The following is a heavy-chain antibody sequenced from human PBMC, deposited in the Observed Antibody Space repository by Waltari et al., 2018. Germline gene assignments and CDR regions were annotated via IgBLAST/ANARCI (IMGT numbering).Heavy chain of an antibody. V-gene: IGHV3-33*06. CDR3: ANWGTATDAFDI. Sequence: QVQLVESGGGMVQPGRSLRLSCAASGFTLSRYGLHCVRQVPGKGLEWVAVIWYDGSNKYYADSVKGRFTISRDNSKNTLYLQMNSLRAEDTAVYYCANWGTATDAFDIWGQGTMVTVSS. J-gene: IGHJ3*02. CDR1: GFTLSRYG. CDR2: IWYDGSNK. D-gene: IGHD5-18*01.